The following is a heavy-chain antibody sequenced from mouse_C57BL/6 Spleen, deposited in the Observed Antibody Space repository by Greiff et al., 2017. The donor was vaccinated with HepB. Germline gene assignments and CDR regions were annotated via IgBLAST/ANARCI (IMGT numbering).Heavy chain of an antibody. CDR1: GFPITSGYY. CDR3: AGVRRRGYAMDY. CDR2: ITHSGET. J-gene: IGHJ4*01. Sequence: VQLQQSGPGLVKPSQSLFLTCSITGFPITSGYYWIWIRQSPGKPLEWMGYITHSGETFYNPSLQSPISITRETSQNQFFLQLNSVTTEDTAMYYCAGVRRRGYAMDYWGQGTSVTVSS. V-gene: IGHV12-3*01.